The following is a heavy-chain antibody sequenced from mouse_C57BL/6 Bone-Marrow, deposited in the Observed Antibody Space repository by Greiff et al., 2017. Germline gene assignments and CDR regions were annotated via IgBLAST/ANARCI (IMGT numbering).Heavy chain of an antibody. CDR2: IYPGSGNT. Sequence: VQLQQSGAELARPGASVKLSCKASGYTFTSYGISWVKQRTGQGLEWIGEIYPGSGNTYYNEKFKGKATLTADKSSSTAYMELRSLTSEDSAVYFCARGTSYAVDYWGQGTSVTVSS. CDR3: ARGTSYAVDY. D-gene: IGHD3-3*01. J-gene: IGHJ4*01. CDR1: GYTFTSYG. V-gene: IGHV1-81*01.